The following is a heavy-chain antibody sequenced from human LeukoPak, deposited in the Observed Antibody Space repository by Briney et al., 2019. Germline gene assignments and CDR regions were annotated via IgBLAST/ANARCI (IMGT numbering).Heavy chain of an antibody. CDR1: GYTFTSYG. D-gene: IGHD2-2*01. CDR2: ISAYNVNT. J-gene: IGHJ4*02. Sequence: ASVKVSCKASGYTFTSYGISWVRQAPGQGLEWVGWISAYNVNTNYAQKLQGRVTMTTDTSTSTAYMELRSLRSDDTAVYYCAGVYCSSTSCYKYYFDYWGQGTLVTVSS. V-gene: IGHV1-18*01. CDR3: AGVYCSSTSCYKYYFDY.